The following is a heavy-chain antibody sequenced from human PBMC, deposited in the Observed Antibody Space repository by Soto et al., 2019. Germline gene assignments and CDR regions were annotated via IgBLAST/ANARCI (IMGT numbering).Heavy chain of an antibody. D-gene: IGHD1-20*01. CDR2: IGFDGTNI. V-gene: IGHV3-33*01. Sequence: QGQLVESGGGVVQPGRSLRLSCVASGFDFKTYGMHWVRQAPGKGLEWVAVIGFDGTNIHYSDSVRGRFSISRDNSENTVSLQMNRLRVEDTALYYCVRTACVINNCSYRGVRWGQVTLVTV. CDR3: VRTACVINNCSYRGVR. J-gene: IGHJ4*02. CDR1: GFDFKTYG.